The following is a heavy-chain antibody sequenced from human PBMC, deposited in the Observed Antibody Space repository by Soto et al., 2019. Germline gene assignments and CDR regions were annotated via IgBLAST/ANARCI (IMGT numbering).Heavy chain of an antibody. Sequence: GESLKISCAASGFTFSSYSMNWVRQAPGKGLEWVSYISSSSSTIYYADSVKGRFTISRDNAKNSLYLQMNSLRDEDTAVYYCARDYDFWSGYDPDYYYYGMEVWGQGTTVTVSS. V-gene: IGHV3-48*02. D-gene: IGHD3-3*01. J-gene: IGHJ6*02. CDR3: ARDYDFWSGYDPDYYYYGMEV. CDR1: GFTFSSYS. CDR2: ISSSSSTI.